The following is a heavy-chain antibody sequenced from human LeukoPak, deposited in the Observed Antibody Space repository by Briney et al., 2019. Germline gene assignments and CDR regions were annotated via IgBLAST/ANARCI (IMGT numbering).Heavy chain of an antibody. V-gene: IGHV3-66*01. CDR1: GFTVRSNH. CDR2: IYSGGST. CDR3: ARESFRSYFFDS. D-gene: IGHD1-26*01. Sequence: GGSLRLSCAASGFTVRSNHMSWVRQAPGKGLEWVSIIYSGGSTYYADSVKGRFTISRDYAKNTLYLQMNSLRAEDTAVYYCARESFRSYFFDSWGQGTLVTVSS. J-gene: IGHJ4*02.